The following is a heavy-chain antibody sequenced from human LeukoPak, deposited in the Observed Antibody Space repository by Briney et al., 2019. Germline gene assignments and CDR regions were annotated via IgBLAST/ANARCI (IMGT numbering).Heavy chain of an antibody. V-gene: IGHV3-23*01. CDR3: AKDRVCSGGSCYFDY. CDR1: GFTFSSLA. D-gene: IGHD2-15*01. J-gene: IGHJ4*02. Sequence: PGGSLRLSCAASGFTFSSLAMTWVRQAPGKGLEWVSGISDGGGGTSYADSVKGRFTISRDNPQSTLYLQMNSLRAEDTAVYYCAKDRVCSGGSCYFDYWGQGTLVTVSS. CDR2: ISDGGGGT.